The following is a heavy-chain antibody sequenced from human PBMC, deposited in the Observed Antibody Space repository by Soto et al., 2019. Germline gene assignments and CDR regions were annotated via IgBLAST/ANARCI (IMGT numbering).Heavy chain of an antibody. CDR2: IYYSGST. V-gene: IGHV4-39*01. J-gene: IGHJ5*02. Sequence: QLQLQESGPGLVKPSETLSLTCTVSGGSISSRGYYWGWIRQPPGKGLEWIGTIYYSGSTYYNPPLKSRVTISVDTSKNHFSLTLSSVTAADTAVYYCATSNWFDPWGQGTLVTVSS. CDR1: GGSISSRGYY. CDR3: ATSNWFDP.